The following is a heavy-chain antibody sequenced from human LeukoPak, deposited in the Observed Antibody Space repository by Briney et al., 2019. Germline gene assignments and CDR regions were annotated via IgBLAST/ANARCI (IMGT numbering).Heavy chain of an antibody. V-gene: IGHV4-4*07. Sequence: PSETLSLTCTVSGGSISSYYWSWIRQPAGKGLEWIGRIYTSGSTYYNPSLKSRVTISVDTSKNQFSLKLSSVTAADTAVYYCARGGIAVATFDYWGQGTLVTVSS. J-gene: IGHJ4*02. CDR2: IYTSGST. CDR1: GGSISSYY. CDR3: ARGGIAVATFDY. D-gene: IGHD6-19*01.